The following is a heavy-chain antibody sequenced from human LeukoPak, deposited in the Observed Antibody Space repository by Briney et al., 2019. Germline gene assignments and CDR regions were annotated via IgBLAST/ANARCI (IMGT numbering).Heavy chain of an antibody. V-gene: IGHV1-2*02. Sequence: ASVKVSSTTSGYSFTAFYIHWVRQTPGQGLEWMGWIHPRSGDTRYAQKFQGRVTMARDTSISTVYMDLSSLGSDDTAVYYCARDGEYGTGSYYRGSFDYWGQGILGTVSS. J-gene: IGHJ4*02. CDR3: ARDGEYGTGSYYRGSFDY. CDR1: GYSFTAFY. CDR2: IHPRSGDT. D-gene: IGHD3-10*01.